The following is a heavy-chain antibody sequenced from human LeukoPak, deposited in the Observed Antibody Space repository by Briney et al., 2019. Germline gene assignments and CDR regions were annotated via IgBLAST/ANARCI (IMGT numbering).Heavy chain of an antibody. Sequence: GGSLRLSCVASGFTFSSYSMNWVRQAPGKGLEWVSSITTSSRYIYFAHSVKGRFTISRDNAKNSLYLQMNSLRAEDTAVYYCAELGITMIGGVWGKGTTVTISS. V-gene: IGHV3-21*01. CDR3: AELGITMIGGV. CDR1: GFTFSSYS. J-gene: IGHJ6*04. D-gene: IGHD3-10*02. CDR2: ITTSSRYI.